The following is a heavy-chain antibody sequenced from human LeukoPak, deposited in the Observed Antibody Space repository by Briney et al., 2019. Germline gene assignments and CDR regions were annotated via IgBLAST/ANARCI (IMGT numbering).Heavy chain of an antibody. CDR1: GGSISSGGYY. D-gene: IGHD2-15*01. CDR3: ARDQFGSGGSYGMDV. J-gene: IGHJ6*02. CDR2: IYYSGST. Sequence: SSETLSLTCAVSGGSISSGGYYWSWIRQHPGKGLEWIGYIYYSGSTYYNPSLKSRVTISVDTSKNQFSLKLSSVTAADTAVYYCARDQFGSGGSYGMDVWGQGTTVTVSS. V-gene: IGHV4-31*11.